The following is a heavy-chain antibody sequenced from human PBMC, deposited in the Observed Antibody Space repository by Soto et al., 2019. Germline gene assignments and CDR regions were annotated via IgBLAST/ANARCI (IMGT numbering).Heavy chain of an antibody. Sequence: QVQLQESGPKLVKPSETLSLNCTVSGGSMKSYYWTWIRQPAGKGLEWVGRFSASGNSIHNPSLKNRVTMSLDTSNNLDSLSLSSVTAADTAVYYCARDMFPYGMDVWGQGTTVTVSS. V-gene: IGHV4-4*07. CDR3: ARDMFPYGMDV. D-gene: IGHD3-10*02. J-gene: IGHJ6*02. CDR2: FSASGNS. CDR1: GGSMKSYY.